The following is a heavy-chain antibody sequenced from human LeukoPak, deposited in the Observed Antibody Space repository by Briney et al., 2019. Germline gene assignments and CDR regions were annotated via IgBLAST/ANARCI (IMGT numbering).Heavy chain of an antibody. Sequence: GESLKISCKGSGYSFTSYWIGWVRQLPGKGLEWMGIIYPGDSDTRYSPSFQGQVTISADKSISTAYLQWSSLKASDTAMYYCASRYCSGGSCYLQPFDYWGPGTQVTVSS. CDR1: GYSFTSYW. D-gene: IGHD2-15*01. CDR2: IYPGDSDT. CDR3: ASRYCSGGSCYLQPFDY. J-gene: IGHJ4*02. V-gene: IGHV5-51*01.